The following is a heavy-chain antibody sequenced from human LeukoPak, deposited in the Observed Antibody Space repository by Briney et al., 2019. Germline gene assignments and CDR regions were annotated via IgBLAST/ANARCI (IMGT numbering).Heavy chain of an antibody. Sequence: GGPLRLSCAASGFTFSSYWMSWVRQAPGKGLEWVANIKQDGSEKYYVDSVKGRFTISRDNAKNTLYLQMSSLRAEDTAVYYCVKARGIQLWLPGDYWGQRTLVTVSS. D-gene: IGHD5-18*01. V-gene: IGHV3-7*04. CDR3: VKARGIQLWLPGDY. CDR1: GFTFSSYW. J-gene: IGHJ4*02. CDR2: IKQDGSEK.